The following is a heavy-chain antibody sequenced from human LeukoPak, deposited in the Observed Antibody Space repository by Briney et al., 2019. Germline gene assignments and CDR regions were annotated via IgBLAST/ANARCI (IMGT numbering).Heavy chain of an antibody. Sequence: ASVKVSCKASGYTFTSYGISWVRQAPGQGPEWMGWISAYNGNTNYAQKLQARVTLTRDTSATTAYMELSSLRSEDTAVYYCARQPIAAAGTNPWGQGTLVTVSS. CDR3: ARQPIAAAGTNP. CDR2: ISAYNGNT. J-gene: IGHJ5*02. V-gene: IGHV1-18*01. CDR1: GYTFTSYG. D-gene: IGHD6-13*01.